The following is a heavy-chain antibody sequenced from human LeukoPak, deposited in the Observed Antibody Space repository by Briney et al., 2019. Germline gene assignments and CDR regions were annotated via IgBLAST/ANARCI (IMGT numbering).Heavy chain of an antibody. CDR1: GFTFSSYS. V-gene: IGHV3-21*01. D-gene: IGHD4-23*01. Sequence: PGGSLRLSCAASGFTFSSYSMNWVRQAPGKGLEWVSSISSSSSYIYYADSVKGRFTISRDNAKNSLYLQMNSLRAEDTAVYYCAREHYGGNYHDYWGQGTLVTVSS. CDR3: AREHYGGNYHDY. CDR2: ISSSSSYI. J-gene: IGHJ4*02.